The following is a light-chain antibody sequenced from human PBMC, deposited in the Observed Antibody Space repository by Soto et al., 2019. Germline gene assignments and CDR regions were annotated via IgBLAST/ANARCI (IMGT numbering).Light chain of an antibody. CDR3: QQYSSYPDT. V-gene: IGKV1-5*03. CDR1: QSISTW. Sequence: DIPMTQSPSTLSASVGDRVTITCRASQSISTWLAWYQQKPGKAPKLLIYEASHLQSAVPSPFSGSASGTEFTLTISSLQPDDFATYYCQQYSSYPDTFGQGTKVDIK. CDR2: EAS. J-gene: IGKJ2*01.